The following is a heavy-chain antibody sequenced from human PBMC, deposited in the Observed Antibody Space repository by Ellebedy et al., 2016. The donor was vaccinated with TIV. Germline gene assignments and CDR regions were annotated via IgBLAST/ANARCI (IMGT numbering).Heavy chain of an antibody. V-gene: IGHV3-30*02. CDR2: KRFDGRNE. CDR1: GFSFSNYG. CDR3: TRETNPSPGAVAGMGFDC. J-gene: IGHJ4*02. D-gene: IGHD6-19*01. Sequence: GESLKISCVASGFSFSNYGMHWVRQAPGKGLEWVAFKRFDGRNEYNGDSVKGRFFISRDVSKNTLFLQMNRLRAEDTAIYFCTRETNPSPGAVAGMGFDCWGQGALVIVSS.